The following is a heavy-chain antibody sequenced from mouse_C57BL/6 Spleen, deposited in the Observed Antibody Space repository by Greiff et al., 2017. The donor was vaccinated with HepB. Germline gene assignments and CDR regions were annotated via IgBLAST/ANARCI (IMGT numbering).Heavy chain of an antibody. J-gene: IGHJ2*01. V-gene: IGHV1-69*01. CDR2: IDPSDSYT. CDR3: ARLFGY. CDR1: CYTFTSYW. Sequence: QVQLQQPGAELVMPGASVKLSCKASCYTFTSYWMHWVKQRPGQGLEWIGEIDPSDSYTNYNQKFKGKSTLTVDKSSSTAYMQLSSLTSEDSAVYYCARLFGYWGQGTTLTVSS.